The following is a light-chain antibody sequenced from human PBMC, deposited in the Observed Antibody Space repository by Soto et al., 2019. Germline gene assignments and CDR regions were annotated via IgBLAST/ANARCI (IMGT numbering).Light chain of an antibody. CDR2: AAS. Sequence: DIQMTQSPSSLSASVGDRVTITCRASQSISSYLNWYEQKPGKAPKLLIYAASSLQSGVPSRFRGGGYETDFTLTISILQPEDFATDYCQQSYSTPFTFGQGTRLEIK. V-gene: IGKV1-39*01. CDR3: QQSYSTPFT. CDR1: QSISSY. J-gene: IGKJ5*01.